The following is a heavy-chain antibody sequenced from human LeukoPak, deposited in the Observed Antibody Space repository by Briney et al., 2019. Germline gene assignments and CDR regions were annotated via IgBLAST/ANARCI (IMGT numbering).Heavy chain of an antibody. D-gene: IGHD6-13*01. V-gene: IGHV4-59*01. CDR1: GGSISTYY. CDR3: ARELAAAGKGGWFDP. Sequence: SETLSLTCTVSGGSISTYYWNWIRQPPGKGLEWIGYIYHSGSTNYNPSLKSRVTISVDTSKNQFSLKLSSVTAADTAVYYCARELAAAGKGGWFDPWGQGTLVTVSS. CDR2: IYHSGST. J-gene: IGHJ5*02.